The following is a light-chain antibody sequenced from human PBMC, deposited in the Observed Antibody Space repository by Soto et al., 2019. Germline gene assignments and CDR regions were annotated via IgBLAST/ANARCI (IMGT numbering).Light chain of an antibody. CDR3: QQSYSTPPT. CDR1: QTISSW. Sequence: DIQMTQSPSTLSGSVGDRVTITCRASQTISSWLAWYQQKPGKAPKLLIYAASTLYGGVPSRFSGSGSGTDFALTITSLQAEDFATYYCQQSYSTPPTFGQGTKVDIK. CDR2: AAS. J-gene: IGKJ1*01. V-gene: IGKV1-5*01.